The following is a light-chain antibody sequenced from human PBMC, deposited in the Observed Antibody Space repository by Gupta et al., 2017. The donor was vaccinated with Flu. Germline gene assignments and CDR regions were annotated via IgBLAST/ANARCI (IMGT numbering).Light chain of an antibody. CDR3: QQDNNWPWT. Sequence: PATQSVSPGERATLSCRASQSVSSSLAWFQQKPGQAPRLLVSGASTRATGIPARFSGSGSGTEFSLTISSLQSEDSAVYYCQQDNNWPWTFGQGTKVEIK. V-gene: IGKV3-15*01. CDR1: QSVSSS. J-gene: IGKJ1*01. CDR2: GAS.